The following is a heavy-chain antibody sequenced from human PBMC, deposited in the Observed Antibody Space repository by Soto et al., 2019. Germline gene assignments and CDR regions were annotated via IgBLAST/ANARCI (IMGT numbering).Heavy chain of an antibody. J-gene: IGHJ6*02. CDR1: GCSFSSYA. CDR2: IIPIFGTA. D-gene: IGHD2-15*01. CDR3: ARDSGYWSGGSCYSPRYYGMDV. Sequence: VTVSRLPSGCSFSSYAISGVRPAPGQGLEWMGWIIPIFGTANYAQKFQGRVTITADESTSTAYMELSSLRSEDTAVYYCARDSGYWSGGSCYSPRYYGMDVWGQGTTVTVSS. V-gene: IGHV1-69*13.